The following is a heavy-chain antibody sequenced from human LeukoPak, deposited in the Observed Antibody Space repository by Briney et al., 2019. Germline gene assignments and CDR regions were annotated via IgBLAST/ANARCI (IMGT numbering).Heavy chain of an antibody. CDR3: ARENYDILTGSENYYYYGMDV. J-gene: IGHJ6*02. V-gene: IGHV4-61*08. CDR1: GGSISSGDYY. CDR2: IYYSGST. D-gene: IGHD3-9*01. Sequence: SQTLSLTCTVSGGSISSGDYYWSWIRQPPGKGLEWIGYIYYSGSTNYNPSLKSRVTISVDTSKNQFSLKLSSVTAADTAVYYCARENYDILTGSENYYYYGMDVWGQGTPVTVSS.